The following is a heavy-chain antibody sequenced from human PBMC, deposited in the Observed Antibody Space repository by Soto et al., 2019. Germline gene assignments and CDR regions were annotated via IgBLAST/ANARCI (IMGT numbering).Heavy chain of an antibody. CDR1: GFTFSSYA. Sequence: GSLRLSCAASGFTFSSYAMSWVRQAPGKGLEWVSAISGSGGSTYYADSVKGRFTISRDNSKNTLYLQMNSLRAEDTAVYYCTLGYCSSTSCSFDYWGQGTLVTVSS. CDR2: ISGSGGST. J-gene: IGHJ4*02. D-gene: IGHD2-2*01. CDR3: TLGYCSSTSCSFDY. V-gene: IGHV3-23*01.